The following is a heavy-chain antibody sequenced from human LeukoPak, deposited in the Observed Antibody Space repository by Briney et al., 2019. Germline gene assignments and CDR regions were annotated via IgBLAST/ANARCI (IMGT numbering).Heavy chain of an antibody. CDR3: TKDRSYGRSYFDY. CDR2: IYSGGST. Sequence: GGSLRLSCAASGFTVSNNYMSWVRQAPGKGLEWVSVIYSGGSTYYADSVKGRFTISRDNSKNTLYLQMNSPRIEDTAVYYCTKDRSYGRSYFDYWGQGTLVTVAS. CDR1: GFTVSNNY. D-gene: IGHD5-18*01. J-gene: IGHJ4*02. V-gene: IGHV3-66*02.